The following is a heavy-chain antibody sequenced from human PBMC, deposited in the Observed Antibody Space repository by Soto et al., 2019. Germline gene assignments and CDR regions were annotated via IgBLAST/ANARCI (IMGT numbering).Heavy chain of an antibody. J-gene: IGHJ6*02. CDR1: GYTFTSYY. V-gene: IGHV1-46*01. CDR3: ARDLYDSAGVYYYGMDV. CDR2: INPSGGST. D-gene: IGHD3-22*01. Sequence: VASVKVSCKASGYTFTSYYMHWVRQAPGQGLEWMGIINPSGGSTSYAQKFQGRVTMTRDTSTSTVYMELSSPRSEDTAVYYCARDLYDSAGVYYYGMDVWGQGTTVTVSS.